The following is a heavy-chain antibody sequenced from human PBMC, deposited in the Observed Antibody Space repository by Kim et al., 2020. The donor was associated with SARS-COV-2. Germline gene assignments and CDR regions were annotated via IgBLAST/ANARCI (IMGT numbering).Heavy chain of an antibody. D-gene: IGHD6-13*01. J-gene: IGHJ4*02. CDR3: GRVHISSSWYIDY. Sequence: GGSLRLSCAASGFTFSSYWMHWVRQVPGKGLVWVSRIDSDGSNTNYADSVKGRFTISRDNAKNTLFLQMNSLRAEDTAVYYCGRVHISSSWYIDYWGQGTLVTVSP. CDR2: IDSDGSNT. CDR1: GFTFSSYW. V-gene: IGHV3-74*01.